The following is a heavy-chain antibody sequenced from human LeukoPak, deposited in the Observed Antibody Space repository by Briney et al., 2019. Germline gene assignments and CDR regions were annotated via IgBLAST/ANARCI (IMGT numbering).Heavy chain of an antibody. CDR3: AREVAAAGTLDY. Sequence: SETLSLTCAVYGGSFSGYYWSWIRQPPGKGLEWIGENNHSGSTNYNPSLKSRVTISVDTSKNQFSLKLSSVTAADTAVYYCAREVAAAGTLDYWGQGTLVTVSS. CDR1: GGSFSGYY. J-gene: IGHJ4*02. V-gene: IGHV4-34*01. D-gene: IGHD6-13*01. CDR2: NNHSGST.